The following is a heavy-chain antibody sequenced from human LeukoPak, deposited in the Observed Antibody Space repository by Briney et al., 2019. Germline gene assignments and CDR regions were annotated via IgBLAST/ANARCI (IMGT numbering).Heavy chain of an antibody. CDR1: GYTFTGYY. CDR2: INPNSGGT. Sequence: ASVKVSCKASGYTFTGYYMHWVRQAPGQGLEWMGWINPNSGGTNYAQKFQGRVTITADKSTSTAYMELSSLRSEDTAVYYCARGEMATIRTAFDIWGQGTMVTVSS. J-gene: IGHJ3*02. D-gene: IGHD5-24*01. CDR3: ARGEMATIRTAFDI. V-gene: IGHV1-2*02.